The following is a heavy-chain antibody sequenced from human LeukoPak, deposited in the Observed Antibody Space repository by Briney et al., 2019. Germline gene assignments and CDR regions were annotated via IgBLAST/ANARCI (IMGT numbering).Heavy chain of an antibody. CDR3: ARLDHLDDTALTD. Sequence: GGSLRLSCGASGFTFSKHWMSWVRQAPGKGLEWVANIRGNGRDTHYVDSVKGRFTISRDNAKNSLYLEISSLRAEDTALYFCARLDHLDDTALTDWGQGTLVTVSS. J-gene: IGHJ4*02. D-gene: IGHD2-21*02. CDR2: IRGNGRDT. CDR1: GFTFSKHW. V-gene: IGHV3-7*01.